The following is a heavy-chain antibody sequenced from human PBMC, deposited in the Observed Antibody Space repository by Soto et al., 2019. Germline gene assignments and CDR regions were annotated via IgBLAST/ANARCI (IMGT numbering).Heavy chain of an antibody. J-gene: IGHJ3*02. Sequence: QVQLQQWGAGLLKPSETLSLTGAVYGGSFSGYYWSWIRQPPGKGLEWIGEINHSGSTNYNPSLKSRVTISVDTSKNQFSLKLSSVTAADTAVYYCARGDYDSSGLDAFDIWGQGTMVTVSS. D-gene: IGHD3-22*01. CDR3: ARGDYDSSGLDAFDI. V-gene: IGHV4-34*01. CDR1: GGSFSGYY. CDR2: INHSGST.